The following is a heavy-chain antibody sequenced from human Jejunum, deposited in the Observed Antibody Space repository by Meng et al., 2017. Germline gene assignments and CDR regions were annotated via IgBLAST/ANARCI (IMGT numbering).Heavy chain of an antibody. V-gene: IGHV4-31*11. CDR2: MDDSESI. D-gene: IGHD3-10*01. Sequence: VQLEESGPGLVKPSQTLSLTCAVSGDTISSGGYYWSGIRHTPGKGLEWIGYMDDSESIYHNPSLKSRVTISVDTSKNQFSLKLSSLTAADTAVYHCARALFSVGPIYGSINRFDPWGQGILVTVSS. CDR1: GDTISSGGYY. J-gene: IGHJ5*02. CDR3: ARALFSVGPIYGSINRFDP.